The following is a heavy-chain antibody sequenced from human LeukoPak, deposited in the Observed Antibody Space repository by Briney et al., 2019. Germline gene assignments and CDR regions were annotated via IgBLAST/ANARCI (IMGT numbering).Heavy chain of an antibody. CDR3: ASLGGVATIDY. V-gene: IGHV3-48*02. CDR2: ISSSSSTI. J-gene: IGHJ4*02. D-gene: IGHD5-12*01. CDR1: GFTFSSYS. Sequence: GGSLRLSCAASGFTFSSYSMNWVRQAPGKGLECVSYISSSSSTIYYADSVKGRFTISRDNDKNSLYHQMNSVRDEDTAVYYCASLGGVATIDYWGQGTLVTVSS.